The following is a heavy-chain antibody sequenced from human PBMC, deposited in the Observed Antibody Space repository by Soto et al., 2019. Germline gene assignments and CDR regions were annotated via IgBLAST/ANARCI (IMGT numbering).Heavy chain of an antibody. J-gene: IGHJ5*02. Sequence: QVQLQESGPGLVKPSETLSLTCTVSGGSVISDSYYWSWIRQPPGKGLEWIGYIYYIGSTNYNPSLKSRVTISVDTSKNQFSLKLSSVTAADTAVYYCARDWYSGNFLGFDPCGQGTLVTVSS. D-gene: IGHD1-26*01. CDR3: ARDWYSGNFLGFDP. CDR2: IYYIGST. CDR1: GGSVISDSYY. V-gene: IGHV4-61*01.